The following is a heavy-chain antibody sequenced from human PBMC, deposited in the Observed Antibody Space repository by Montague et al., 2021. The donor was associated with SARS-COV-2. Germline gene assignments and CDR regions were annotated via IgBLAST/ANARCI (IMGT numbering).Heavy chain of an antibody. J-gene: IGHJ4*02. Sequence: SETLSLTCTVSGDSISNSNWWTWVRRSPGRGLEWIGEIFRSGDSNYNPSPKSRVTMSVDMSRNQFSLSLSNVTAADTAIYYCVRGGTMTVVVFDYWGQGTLVTVSS. V-gene: IGHV4-4*02. CDR2: IFRSGDS. D-gene: IGHD3-22*01. CDR3: VRGGTMTVVVFDY. CDR1: GDSISNSNW.